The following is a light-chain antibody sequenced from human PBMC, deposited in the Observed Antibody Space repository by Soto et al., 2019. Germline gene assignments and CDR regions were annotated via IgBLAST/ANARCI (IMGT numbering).Light chain of an antibody. CDR1: EFISTS. J-gene: IGKJ5*01. CDR2: AAS. CDR3: QQLFDSPLT. V-gene: IGKV1-9*01. Sequence: VESVTITCRASEFISTSLAWYQVKPGKAPKLLIYAASTLESGVPSRFSATVSGTEFSLTITSLQPEDFATYYCQQLFDSPLTFGQGTRLEIK.